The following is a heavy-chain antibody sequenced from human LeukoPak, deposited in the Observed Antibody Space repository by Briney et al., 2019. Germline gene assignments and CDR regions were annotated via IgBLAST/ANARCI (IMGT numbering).Heavy chain of an antibody. J-gene: IGHJ4*02. CDR3: ARVDSSSWLGLYYFDY. V-gene: IGHV7-4-1*02. CDR1: GYTFTSYA. CDR2: INTNTGNP. D-gene: IGHD6-13*01. Sequence: ASVKVSCKASGYTFTSYAMNWVRQAPGQGLEWMGWINTNTGNPTYAQGFTGRFVFSLDTSVSTAYLQISSLKAEDTAVYYCARVDSSSWLGLYYFDYWGQGTLVTVSS.